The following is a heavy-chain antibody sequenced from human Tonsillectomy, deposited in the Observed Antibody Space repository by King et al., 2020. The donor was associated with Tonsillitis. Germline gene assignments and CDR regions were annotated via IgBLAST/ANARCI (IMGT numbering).Heavy chain of an antibody. Sequence: QLVQSGTEVKKPGASVKVSCKASGYIFTDYHIHWVRQAAGQGLEWMGWINPDSGGTNYAEKFQGRLTVTRDTSSTTAYMELTRLTSDDTAVYFCTRLGAGLACDIWGQGTVVSVSS. CDR1: GYIFTDYH. V-gene: IGHV1-2*02. CDR2: INPDSGGT. D-gene: IGHD1-26*01. J-gene: IGHJ3*02. CDR3: TRLGAGLACDI.